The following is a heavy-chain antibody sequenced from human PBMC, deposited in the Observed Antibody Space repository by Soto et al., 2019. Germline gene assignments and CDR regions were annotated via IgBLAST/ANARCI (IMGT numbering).Heavy chain of an antibody. CDR1: GGSISSYY. CDR2: IYYSGST. CDR3: TRHEGGAAADRPLDY. Sequence: SETLSLTCTVSGGSISSYYWSWIRQPPGKGLEWIGYIYYSGSTNYNPSLKSRVTISVDTYTNQFSLKMNAVTAADTAVYYCTRHEGGAAADRPLDYWGQGTLVTVSS. D-gene: IGHD6-13*01. J-gene: IGHJ4*02. V-gene: IGHV4-59*08.